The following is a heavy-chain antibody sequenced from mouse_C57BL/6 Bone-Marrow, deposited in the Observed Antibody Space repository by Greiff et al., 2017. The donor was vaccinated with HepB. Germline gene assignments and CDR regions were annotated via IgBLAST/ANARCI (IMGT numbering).Heavy chain of an antibody. D-gene: IGHD3-2*02. Sequence: EVQRVESEGGLVQPGSSMKLSCTASGFTFSDYYMAWVRQVPEKGLEWVANINYDGSSTYYLESLKSRFIISRDNAKNILYLQMSSLKSEDTATYYCAREKGYLYYFDYWGQGTTLTVSS. J-gene: IGHJ2*01. CDR3: AREKGYLYYFDY. CDR2: INYDGSST. CDR1: GFTFSDYY. V-gene: IGHV5-16*01.